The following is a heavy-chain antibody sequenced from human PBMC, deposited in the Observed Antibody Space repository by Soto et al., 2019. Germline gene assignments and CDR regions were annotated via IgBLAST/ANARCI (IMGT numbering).Heavy chain of an antibody. Sequence: QSGGSLRLSCAASGFTVSSYAMSWVRQAPGKGLEWVSAISAGGDNTYYADSVKGRFTISRDNSKNTLFLQMSSLGAEDTAVYYCAMGNYSAFDIWGQGTMVTVSS. CDR2: ISAGGDNT. V-gene: IGHV3-23*01. CDR3: AMGNYSAFDI. J-gene: IGHJ3*02. CDR1: GFTVSSYA. D-gene: IGHD1-26*01.